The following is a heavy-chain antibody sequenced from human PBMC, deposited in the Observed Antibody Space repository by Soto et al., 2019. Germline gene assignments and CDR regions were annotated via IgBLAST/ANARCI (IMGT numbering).Heavy chain of an antibody. CDR2: VYYSGIT. CDR1: GGSISSGDYY. V-gene: IGHV4-31*03. J-gene: IGHJ4*02. D-gene: IGHD6-13*01. Sequence: QVQLQESGPGLVRPSQNLSLTCTVSGGSISSGDYYWSWIRQHPGRGLEWIGYVYYSGITFYNPSLKSRLTISVDTSKNQFYLRLGSVTAADTAVYYCAREMFSRTWYPGDWGQGTLVTVSS. CDR3: AREMFSRTWYPGD.